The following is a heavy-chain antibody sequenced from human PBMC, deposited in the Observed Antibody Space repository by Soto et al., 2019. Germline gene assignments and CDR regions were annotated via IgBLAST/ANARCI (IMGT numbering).Heavy chain of an antibody. CDR3: VMVDNYVTPAPQDV. CDR1: GYIFVNYG. Sequence: QVQLVQSGDEVKKPGASVKVSCKASGYIFVNYGIAWVRQAPRQGLEWMGWISPYTGNTHSARKVQGRLTMTTDTSTSTAYMDLGSLTSDDTAVYYCVMVDNYVTPAPQDVWGQGTTVTVSS. J-gene: IGHJ6*02. V-gene: IGHV1-18*01. D-gene: IGHD3-16*01. CDR2: ISPYTGNT.